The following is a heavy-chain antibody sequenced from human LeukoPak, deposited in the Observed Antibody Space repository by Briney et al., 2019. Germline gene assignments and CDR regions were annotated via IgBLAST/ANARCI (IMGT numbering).Heavy chain of an antibody. V-gene: IGHV4-59*01. CDR1: GGSISSYY. J-gene: IGHJ4*02. CDR2: IYYSGST. D-gene: IGHD3-10*01. Sequence: PSETLSLTCTVSGGSISSYYWSWIRQPPGKGLEWIGYIYYSGSTNYNPSLKSRVTISVDTSKNQFSLKLSSVTAADTAVYYCARSLMVRGVLFDYWGQGTLVTVSS. CDR3: ARSLMVRGVLFDY.